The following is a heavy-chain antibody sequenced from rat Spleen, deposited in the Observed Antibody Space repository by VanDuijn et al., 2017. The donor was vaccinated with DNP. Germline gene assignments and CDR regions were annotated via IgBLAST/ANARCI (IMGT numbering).Heavy chain of an antibody. CDR3: TTEGFSAIYNWFAY. J-gene: IGHJ3*01. Sequence: EVQLVESGGGLVQPGRSLKFSCAASGFTFSDYNMAWVRQAPKKGLEWVATISYDGSRTYYRDSVKGRFTISRDNAKSTLYLQMESLRSEDTATYYCTTEGFSAIYNWFAYWGRGTLVTVSS. V-gene: IGHV5-7*01. CDR1: GFTFSDYN. CDR2: ISYDGSRT. D-gene: IGHD1-2*01.